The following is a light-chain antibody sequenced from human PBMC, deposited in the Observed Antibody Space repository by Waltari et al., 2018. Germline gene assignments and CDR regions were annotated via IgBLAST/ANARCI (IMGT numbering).Light chain of an antibody. CDR3: SSYTSSGSLA. V-gene: IGLV2-14*01. Sequence: QSALTQPASVSGSPGQSITISCPGRSSDAGGSNYVSWYQQYRGTAPKLMIYAVSNRPSGISDRFSGSKSGNTASLTISGLRAEDEADYYCSSYTSSGSLAFGGGTKVTVL. CDR1: SSDAGGSNY. J-gene: IGLJ2*01. CDR2: AVS.